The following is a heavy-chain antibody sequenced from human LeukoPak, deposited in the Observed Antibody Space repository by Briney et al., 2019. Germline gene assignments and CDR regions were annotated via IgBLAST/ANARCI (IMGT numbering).Heavy chain of an antibody. Sequence: PSQTLSLTCTVSGGSLSRGNYFCSWLRQPAGKGLEWIGRIYTSGSTNYNPSLKSRVTISINTSKDQFFLKLNSVTAADTAVYYCAISKLRLGELTFDYWGQGTLVPVSS. CDR2: IYTSGST. CDR1: GGSLSRGNYF. CDR3: AISKLRLGELTFDY. D-gene: IGHD3-16*02. J-gene: IGHJ4*02. V-gene: IGHV4-61*02.